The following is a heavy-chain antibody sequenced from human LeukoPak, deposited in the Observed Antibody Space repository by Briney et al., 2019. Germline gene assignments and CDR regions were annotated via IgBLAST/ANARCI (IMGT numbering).Heavy chain of an antibody. D-gene: IGHD2-2*01. CDR2: IIPIFGTA. CDR3: ARDSSRYCSSTSCYSGYMDV. J-gene: IGHJ6*03. CDR1: GGTFSSYA. V-gene: IGHV1-69*05. Sequence: GASVKVSCKASGGTFSSYAVSWVRQAPGQGLEWMGGIIPIFGTANYAQKFQGRVTITTDESTSTAYMGLSSLRSEDTAVYYCARDSSRYCSSTSCYSGYMDVWGKGTTVTVSS.